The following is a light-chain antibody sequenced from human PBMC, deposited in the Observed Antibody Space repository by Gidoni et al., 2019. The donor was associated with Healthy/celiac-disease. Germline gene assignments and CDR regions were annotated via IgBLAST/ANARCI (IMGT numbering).Light chain of an antibody. J-gene: IGKJ3*01. V-gene: IGKV2-28*01. CDR1: QSLLHSNVYNY. CDR3: MQALQTPIT. CDR2: LGS. Sequence: DIVLTQSQLSLPVTPGEPASIPCRSSQSLLHSNVYNYLDWYLQKPGQSPQLLIYLGSNRASGVPDRFSGSGSGTDFTLKISRVEAEDVGVYYCMQALQTPITFGPGTKVDIK.